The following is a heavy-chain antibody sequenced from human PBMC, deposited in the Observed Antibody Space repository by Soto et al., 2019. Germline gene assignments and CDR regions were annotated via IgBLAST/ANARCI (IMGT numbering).Heavy chain of an antibody. CDR3: ARVNLAYYYGMDV. J-gene: IGHJ6*02. CDR2: IYSGGST. Sequence: GGSLRLSCAASGFTVSSNYMSWVRQAPGKGLEWVSVIYSGGSTYYADSVKGRFTISRDNSKNTLYLQMNSLRAEDTAVYYCARVNLAYYYGMDVWGQGTTVTVSS. D-gene: IGHD5-12*01. V-gene: IGHV3-53*01. CDR1: GFTVSSNY.